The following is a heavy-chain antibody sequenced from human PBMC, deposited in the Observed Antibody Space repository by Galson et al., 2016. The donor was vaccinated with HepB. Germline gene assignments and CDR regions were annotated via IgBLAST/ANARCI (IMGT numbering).Heavy chain of an antibody. CDR2: INNSGGRT. V-gene: IGHV3-23*01. D-gene: IGHD6-6*01. CDR3: AKDLWTGQLLPHGFDY. J-gene: IGHJ4*02. CDR1: EFTFTSYA. Sequence: LRLSCAASEFTFTSYAMSWVRQAPGQGLEWVSSINNSGGRTHYADSVRGRFTISRDNSKNTLFLQMNSLRAEDTALYYCAKDLWTGQLLPHGFDYWGQGTLVTVSS.